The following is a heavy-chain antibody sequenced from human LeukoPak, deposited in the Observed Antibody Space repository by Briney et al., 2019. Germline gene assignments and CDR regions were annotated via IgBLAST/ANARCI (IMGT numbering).Heavy chain of an antibody. CDR3: ARENIFDF. CDR2: IGATDDST. Sequence: GGSLRLSCAVSGFNFNNYGVSWVRQAPGKGPEWVSAIGATDDSTYYADSVKGRFTIFRDNSRNTVYLQMNSLRVADTALYFCARENIFDFWGQGTLVTVSS. V-gene: IGHV3-23*01. J-gene: IGHJ4*01. D-gene: IGHD2/OR15-2a*01. CDR1: GFNFNNYG.